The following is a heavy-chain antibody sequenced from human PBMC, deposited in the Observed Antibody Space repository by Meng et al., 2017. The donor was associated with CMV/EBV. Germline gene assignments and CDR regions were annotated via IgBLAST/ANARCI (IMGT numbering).Heavy chain of an antibody. J-gene: IGHJ6*02. CDR1: GFTFSSYW. CDR2: ISSSSYI. Sequence: GESLKISCAASGFTFSSYWMNWVRQAPGKGLEWVSSISSSSYIYYADSVKGRFTISRDNAKNSLYLQMNSLRAEDTAVYYCARDPAITIFGVEPAWPYYYGMDVWGQGTTVTVSS. CDR3: ARDPAITIFGVEPAWPYYYGMDV. D-gene: IGHD3-3*01. V-gene: IGHV3-21*04.